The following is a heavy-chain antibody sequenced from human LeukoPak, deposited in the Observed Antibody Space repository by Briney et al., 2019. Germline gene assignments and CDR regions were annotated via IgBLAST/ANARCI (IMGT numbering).Heavy chain of an antibody. J-gene: IGHJ4*02. CDR2: IYYSGST. CDR3: ARDAIVGATGGYY. Sequence: PSETLSLTSTVSGGSISSSSYYWGWIRQPPGKGLEWIGSIYYSGSTYYNPSLKSRVTISVDTSKNQFSLKLSSVTAADTAVYYCARDAIVGATGGYYWGQGTLVTVSS. CDR1: GGSISSSSYY. V-gene: IGHV4-39*07. D-gene: IGHD1-26*01.